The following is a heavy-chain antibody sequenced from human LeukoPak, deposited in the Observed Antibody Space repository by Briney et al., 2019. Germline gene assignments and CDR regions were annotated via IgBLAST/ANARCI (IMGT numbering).Heavy chain of an antibody. J-gene: IGHJ4*02. D-gene: IGHD5-24*01. CDR1: GFTFSSYG. V-gene: IGHV3-30*18. CDR2: ISYDGSNK. CDR3: AKTPARWLQYLDY. Sequence: GGSLRLSCAASGFTFSSYGMHWVRQAPGKGLEWVAVISYDGSNKYYADSVKGRFTISRDNSKNTLYLQMNSLRAEDTAVYYCAKTPARWLQYLDYWGQGTLVTVSS.